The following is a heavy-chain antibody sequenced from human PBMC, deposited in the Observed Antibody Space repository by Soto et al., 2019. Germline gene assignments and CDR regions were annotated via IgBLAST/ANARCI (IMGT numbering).Heavy chain of an antibody. CDR2: ISAYNGNT. CDR3: ARAHTAKLVEHYYYYGMDV. J-gene: IGHJ6*02. D-gene: IGHD1-1*01. Sequence: ASVKVSCKASGYTFTSYGISWVRQAPGQGLEWMGWISAYNGNTNYAQKLQGRVTMTTDTSTSTAYMELRSLRSDDTAVYYCARAHTAKLVEHYYYYGMDVWGQGTTVTVSS. CDR1: GYTFTSYG. V-gene: IGHV1-18*01.